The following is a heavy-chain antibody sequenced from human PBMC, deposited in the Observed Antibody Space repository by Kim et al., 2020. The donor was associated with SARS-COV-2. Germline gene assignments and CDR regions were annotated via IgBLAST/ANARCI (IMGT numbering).Heavy chain of an antibody. J-gene: IGHJ5*02. Sequence: SETLSLTCTVSGGSISSSSYYWGWIRQPPGKGPEWIGSIYYSGSTYYNPSLKSRVTISVDTSKNQFSLKLSSVTAADTAVYYCARDLGQQLPPGCWFDPWGQGTLVTVSS. CDR3: ARDLGQQLPPGCWFDP. D-gene: IGHD6-13*01. V-gene: IGHV4-39*07. CDR2: IYYSGST. CDR1: GGSISSSSYY.